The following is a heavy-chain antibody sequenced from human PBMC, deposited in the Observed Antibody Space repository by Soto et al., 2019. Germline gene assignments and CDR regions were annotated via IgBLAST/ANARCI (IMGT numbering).Heavy chain of an antibody. V-gene: IGHV4-39*01. CDR1: GGSLSSSTYY. CDR3: ARTHSSSWYLFDY. Sequence: SETRSLTCTVAGGSLSSSTYYWGWIRQPPGEGLEWLGSIYNSGRTYYNPSLKSRVTISVDTSKNQFSLKLSSVTAADTAVYYCARTHSSSWYLFDYWGQGTLVTVSS. D-gene: IGHD6-13*01. CDR2: IYNSGRT. J-gene: IGHJ4*02.